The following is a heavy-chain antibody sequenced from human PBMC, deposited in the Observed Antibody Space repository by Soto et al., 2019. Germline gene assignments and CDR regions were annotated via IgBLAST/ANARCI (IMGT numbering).Heavy chain of an antibody. V-gene: IGHV4-59*08. CDR1: GGSISSYY. Sequence: SETLSLTCTVSGGSISSYYWSWIRQPPGKGLEWIGYIYYSGSTNYNPSLKSRVTISVDTSKNQFSLKLSSVTAADTAVYYCALVSGTTEGGQQPVLRGFEIWGQGTTVTVSS. D-gene: IGHD1-1*01. CDR2: IYYSGST. CDR3: ALVSGTTEGGQQPVLRGFEI. J-gene: IGHJ6*02.